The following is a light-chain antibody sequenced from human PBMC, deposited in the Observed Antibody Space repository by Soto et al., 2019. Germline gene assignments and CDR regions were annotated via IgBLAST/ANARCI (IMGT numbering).Light chain of an antibody. J-gene: IGKJ2*02. CDR1: QTVSSSY. CDR3: QQYGSSPCT. CDR2: GAS. V-gene: IGKV3-20*01. Sequence: EIVLTQSPGTLSLSPWERATLSCRASQTVSSSYLAWYRQKPGQAPRLLIYGASSRATGIPDRVSGSGSGTDFTLTISRLEPEDFAVYYCQQYGSSPCTFGQGTKLEIK.